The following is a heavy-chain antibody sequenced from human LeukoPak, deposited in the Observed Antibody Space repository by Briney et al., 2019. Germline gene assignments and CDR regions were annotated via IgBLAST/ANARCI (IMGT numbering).Heavy chain of an antibody. V-gene: IGHV4-4*07. D-gene: IGHD5-18*01. J-gene: IGHJ4*02. CDR2: IYTSGST. CDR3: GRDRGYSYAFDY. Sequence: SETLSLTCTVSGGSISSYYWSWIRQAAGKGLEWIGRIYTSGSTNYNPSLKSRVTMSVDKYKKQFSLKLSSVTGADTAVYYCGRDRGYSYAFDYWGQGTLVTVSS. CDR1: GGSISSYY.